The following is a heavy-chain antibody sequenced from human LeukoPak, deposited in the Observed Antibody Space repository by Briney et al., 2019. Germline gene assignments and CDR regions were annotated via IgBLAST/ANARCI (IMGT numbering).Heavy chain of an antibody. J-gene: IGHJ4*02. V-gene: IGHV3-48*02. CDR2: ISHTSSTI. CDR3: WAHSSWKRSAGYFDY. D-gene: IGHD1-1*01. CDR1: GFTFYSHS. Sequence: GGSLRLSCAASGFTFYSHSMNWVRHAPGKGLEWVSYISHTSSTIYYADSVKGRFTISRDNAKNSLSLQMNSLRDDDTAWDYWWAHSSWKRSAGYFDYCGQGTLVTVSS.